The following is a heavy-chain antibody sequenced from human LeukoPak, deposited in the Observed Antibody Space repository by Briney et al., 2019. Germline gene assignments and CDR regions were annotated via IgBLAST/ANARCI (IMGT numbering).Heavy chain of an antibody. D-gene: IGHD3-22*01. CDR2: ISGSGGST. J-gene: IGHJ4*02. CDR1: GFTFSSYA. CDR3: AKVSEWDYYDSSGYPDSQFDY. Sequence: GASLRLSCAASGFTFSSYAMSWVRQAPGKGLEWGSAISGSGGSTYYADSVKGRFTISRDNSKNTLYLQMNSLRAEDTAVYYCAKVSEWDYYDSSGYPDSQFDYWGQGTLVTVSS. V-gene: IGHV3-23*01.